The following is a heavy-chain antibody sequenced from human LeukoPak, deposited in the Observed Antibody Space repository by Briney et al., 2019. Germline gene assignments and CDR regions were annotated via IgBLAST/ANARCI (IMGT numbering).Heavy chain of an antibody. CDR2: IKQDGSEK. J-gene: IGHJ4*02. CDR1: GFTFSNYW. D-gene: IGHD6-13*01. CDR3: AREPFIAAAADY. V-gene: IGHV3-7*01. Sequence: PGGSLRLSCAASGFTFSNYWMSWVRHAPGEGLEWVANIKQDGSEKYYVDSVKGRFTISRDNANNSLYLQMNSLRAEDSAVYYCAREPFIAAAADYWGQGTLVTVSS.